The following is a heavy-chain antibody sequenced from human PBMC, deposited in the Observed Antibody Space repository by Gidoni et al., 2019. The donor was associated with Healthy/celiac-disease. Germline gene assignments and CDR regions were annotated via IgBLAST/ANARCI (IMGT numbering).Heavy chain of an antibody. D-gene: IGHD1-26*01. Sequence: EVQLVESGGGLVKPGGSLRLSCAASGFTFSNAWMNWVRQAPGKGLEWVGRIKSKTDGGTTDYAAPVKGRFTISRDDSKNTLYLQMNSLKTEDTAVYYCTTDRILIVGATTRDYWGQGTLVTVSS. CDR1: GFTFSNAW. V-gene: IGHV3-15*07. J-gene: IGHJ4*02. CDR3: TTDRILIVGATTRDY. CDR2: IKSKTDGGTT.